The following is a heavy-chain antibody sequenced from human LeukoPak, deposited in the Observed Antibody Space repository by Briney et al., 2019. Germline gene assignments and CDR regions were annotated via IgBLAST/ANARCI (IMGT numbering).Heavy chain of an antibody. CDR1: GGTFSSYA. CDR3: ARESSYYYDSSGYLFDY. Sequence: ASVKVSCKASGGTFSSYAISWVRQAPGQGLEWMGRIIPILGIANYAQKFQGRVTITADKSTSTVYMELSSLRSEDTAVYYCARESSYYYDSSGYLFDYWGQGTLVTVSS. D-gene: IGHD3-22*01. J-gene: IGHJ4*02. CDR2: IIPILGIA. V-gene: IGHV1-69*04.